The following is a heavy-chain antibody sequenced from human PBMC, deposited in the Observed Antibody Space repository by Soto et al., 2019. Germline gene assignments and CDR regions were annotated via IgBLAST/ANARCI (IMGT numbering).Heavy chain of an antibody. CDR1: CDSISSADYY. D-gene: IGHD2-15*01. J-gene: IGHJ4*01. Sequence: TLSLTCIVSCDSISSADYYWSGIRQPPGKGLEWIGSIHYSGSAYYNPSLKSRVFISVDTSKNQFSLKLKSVTAADTAVYYCAREWGDCGDGSRYIPFFDYWGHGALITVSS. CDR2: IHYSGSA. V-gene: IGHV4-30-4*01. CDR3: AREWGDCGDGSRYIPFFDY.